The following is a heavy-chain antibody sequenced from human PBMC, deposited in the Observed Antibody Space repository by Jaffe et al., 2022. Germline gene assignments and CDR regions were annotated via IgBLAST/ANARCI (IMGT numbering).Heavy chain of an antibody. CDR1: GFSLSTSGVG. CDR3: APLRITIFGVPQRGFDP. Sequence: QITLKESGPTLVKPTQTLTLTCTFSGFSLSTSGVGVGWIRQPPGKALEWLALIYWNDDKRYSPSLKSRLTITKDTSKNQVVLTMTNMDPVDTATYYCAPLRITIFGVPQRGFDPWGQGTLVTVSS. V-gene: IGHV2-5*01. CDR2: IYWNDDK. D-gene: IGHD3-3*01. J-gene: IGHJ5*02.